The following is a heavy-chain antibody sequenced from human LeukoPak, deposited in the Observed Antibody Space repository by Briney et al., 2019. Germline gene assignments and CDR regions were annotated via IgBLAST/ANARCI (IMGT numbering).Heavy chain of an antibody. CDR3: AKDMTDCSSSNCYCWLDP. Sequence: GGSLRLSCAASGFTFSNYAMGWVRQAPGKGLEWVSVISGSGGSTYYADSVKGRFTISRDNSKNTLYLQMNRLRADDTAVYYCAKDMTDCSSSNCYCWLDPWGQGTLVTVSS. J-gene: IGHJ5*02. V-gene: IGHV3-23*01. CDR2: ISGSGGST. D-gene: IGHD2-2*01. CDR1: GFTFSNYA.